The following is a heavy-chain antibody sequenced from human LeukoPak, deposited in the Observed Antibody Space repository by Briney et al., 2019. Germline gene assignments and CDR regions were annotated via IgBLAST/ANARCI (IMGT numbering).Heavy chain of an antibody. V-gene: IGHV3-23*01. J-gene: IGHJ4*02. CDR3: AKDGEVSSSWYYFDY. CDR2: ISGSGGST. CDR1: GFTFDSFA. Sequence: GGSLRLSCAASGFTFDSFAMSWVRQAPGKGLEWVSAISGSGGSTYYADSVKGRFTISRDNSKNTLYLQMNSLRAEDTAVYYCAKDGEVSSSWYYFDYWGQGTLVTVSS. D-gene: IGHD6-13*01.